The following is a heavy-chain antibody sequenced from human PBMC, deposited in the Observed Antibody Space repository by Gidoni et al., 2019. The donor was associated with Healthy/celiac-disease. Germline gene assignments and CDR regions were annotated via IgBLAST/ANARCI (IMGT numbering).Heavy chain of an antibody. CDR2: FDPEDGET. D-gene: IGHD3-22*01. CDR3: ASIYDSSGYPGE. V-gene: IGHV1-24*01. CDR1: GYTLTELS. Sequence: QVQLVQSGAEVKKPGAAVKVSCKVSGYTLTELSMHGVRQAPGKGLEWMGGFDPEDGETIYAQKFQGRVTMTEDTSTDTAYMELSSLRSEDTAVYYCASIYDSSGYPGEWGQGTLVTVSS. J-gene: IGHJ4*02.